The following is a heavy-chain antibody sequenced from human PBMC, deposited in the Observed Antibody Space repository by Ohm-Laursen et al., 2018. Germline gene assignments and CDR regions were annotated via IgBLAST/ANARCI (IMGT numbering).Heavy chain of an antibody. J-gene: IGHJ6*02. CDR1: GGSISSYY. D-gene: IGHD2-15*01. CDR2: IYYSGST. CDR3: ARDQGYSADYYYYYGMDV. Sequence: SDTLSLTCTVSGGSISSYYWSWIRQPPGKGLEWIGYIYYSGSTNYNPSLKSRVTISVDTSKNQFSLKLSSVTAADTAVYYCARDQGYSADYYYYYGMDVWGQRTTVTVSS. V-gene: IGHV4-59*01.